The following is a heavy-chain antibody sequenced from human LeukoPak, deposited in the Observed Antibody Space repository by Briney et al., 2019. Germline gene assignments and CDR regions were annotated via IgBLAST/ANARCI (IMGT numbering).Heavy chain of an antibody. CDR1: GFTMSHYG. CDR2: IRSAVETT. V-gene: IGHV3-23*01. Sequence: GGSLRLSCAASGFTMSHYGVSWVRQAPGKGLEWISGIRSAVETTHYADSVKGRFTISRDNSKNTLYLQMNSLRAEDTAVYYCAKLVESQGYSSDWYLDYWGQGTLVTVSS. D-gene: IGHD6-19*01. CDR3: AKLVESQGYSSDWYLDY. J-gene: IGHJ4*02.